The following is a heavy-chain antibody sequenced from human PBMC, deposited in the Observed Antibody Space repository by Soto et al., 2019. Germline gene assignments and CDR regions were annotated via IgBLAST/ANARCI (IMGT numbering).Heavy chain of an antibody. D-gene: IGHD2-2*01. J-gene: IGHJ4*02. CDR3: ARDSGGWYCSSTSRYGHFDY. Sequence: PGGSLRLSCAASGFTYTRYSMNWVRQAPGKGLEWVSYISSSSSTIYYADSVKGRFTISRDNAKNSLYLQMNSLRDEDTAVYYCARDSGGWYCSSTSRYGHFDYWGQGTLVTVSS. CDR2: ISSSSSTI. CDR1: GFTYTRYS. V-gene: IGHV3-48*02.